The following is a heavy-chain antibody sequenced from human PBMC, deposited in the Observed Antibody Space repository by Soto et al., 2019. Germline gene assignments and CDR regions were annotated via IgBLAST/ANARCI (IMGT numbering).Heavy chain of an antibody. CDR3: ARTAGGRVRGALDI. J-gene: IGHJ3*02. D-gene: IGHD6-13*01. Sequence: QEQLVESGVGVVQPGRSLRLSCVASGFTFRSYGMHWVRQAPGKGLEWVAVMSDDESKKYYADSVKGRFTISRDNSKNTLFLQMDTLISEDTAVYYCARTAGGRVRGALDIWGQGTMVTVSS. CDR2: MSDDESKK. V-gene: IGHV3-30-3*01. CDR1: GFTFRSYG.